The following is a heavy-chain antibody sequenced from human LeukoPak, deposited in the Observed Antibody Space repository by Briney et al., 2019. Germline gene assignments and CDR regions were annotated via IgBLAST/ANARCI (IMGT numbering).Heavy chain of an antibody. CDR2: ISGSGGST. J-gene: IGHJ4*02. D-gene: IGHD2-2*01. CDR1: GFTFSSYA. V-gene: IGHV3-23*01. Sequence: PGGSLRLSCAASGFTFSSYAMSWVRQAPGKGLEWVSAISGSGGSTYYADSVKGRFTISRDNSKNTLYLQMNSLRAEDTAVYYCAKFVSTYCSSTSCLRDYWGQGTLVTVSS. CDR3: AKFVSTYCSSTSCLRDY.